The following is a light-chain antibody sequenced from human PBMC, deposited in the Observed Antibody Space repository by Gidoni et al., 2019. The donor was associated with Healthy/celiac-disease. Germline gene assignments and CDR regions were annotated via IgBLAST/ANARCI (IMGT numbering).Light chain of an antibody. CDR2: AAS. CDR3: QQSYSTLGYT. V-gene: IGKV1-39*01. Sequence: DIQMTQSPSSLSASVGDRVTITCRASQSISSYFNWYQQKPGKAPKLLIYAASSLQSGVPSRFSGSGSGTDFTLTISSLQPEDFATYYCQQSYSTLGYTFGQGTKLEIK. J-gene: IGKJ2*01. CDR1: QSISSY.